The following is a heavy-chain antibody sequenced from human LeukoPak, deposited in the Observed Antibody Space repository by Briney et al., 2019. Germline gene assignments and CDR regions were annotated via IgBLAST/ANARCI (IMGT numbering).Heavy chain of an antibody. J-gene: IGHJ4*02. CDR2: INPSGGST. D-gene: IGHD2-15*01. Sequence: ASVKVSCKASGYTFTSYYMHWVRQAPGQGLEWMGIINPSGGSTSYAQKFQGRVTMTRDTSTSTVYMELSSLRSEGTAVYYFASAGWIVVAATPYDYWGQGTLVTVSS. CDR3: ASAGWIVVAATPYDY. CDR1: GYTFTSYY. V-gene: IGHV1-46*01.